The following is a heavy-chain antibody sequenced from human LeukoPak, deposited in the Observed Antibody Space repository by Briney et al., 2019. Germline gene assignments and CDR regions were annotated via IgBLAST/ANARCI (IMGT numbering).Heavy chain of an antibody. CDR2: IWYDGSDK. CDR3: ARDRGTTSSAGYYFDT. J-gene: IGHJ4*02. D-gene: IGHD6-6*01. Sequence: GGSLRLSCAASGFTFSTFGMHWVRQAPGKGLEWVAIIWYDGSDKYYADSVKGRFTISRDNSKNTLHLQVNSLRAEDTAVYYCARDRGTTSSAGYYFDTWGQGALVTVSS. CDR1: GFTFSTFG. V-gene: IGHV3-33*01.